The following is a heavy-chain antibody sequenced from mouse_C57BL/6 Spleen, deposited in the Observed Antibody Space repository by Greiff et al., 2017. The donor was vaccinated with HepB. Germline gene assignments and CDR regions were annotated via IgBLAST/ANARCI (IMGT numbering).Heavy chain of an antibody. J-gene: IGHJ4*01. CDR3: ARKLLTVRAMDY. CDR1: GYTFTSYW. D-gene: IGHD1-1*01. V-gene: IGHV1-61*01. CDR2: IYPSDSET. Sequence: QVQLQQPGAELVRPGSSVKLSCKASGYTFTSYWMDWVKQRPGQGLEWIGTIYPSDSETHYNQKFKDKATLTVDKSSSTAYMQLRSLTSEDSAVYYYARKLLTVRAMDYWGQVTSFTVSS.